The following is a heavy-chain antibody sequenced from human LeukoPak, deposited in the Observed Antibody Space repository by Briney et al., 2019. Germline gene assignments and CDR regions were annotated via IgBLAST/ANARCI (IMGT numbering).Heavy chain of an antibody. CDR3: ASGGSYYYGMDV. J-gene: IGHJ6*02. Sequence: SETLSLTCTVSGGSISSGGYYWSWIRQHPGKGLEWIGYIYYSGSTNYNPSLKSRVTISVDKSKNQFSLKLSSVTAADTAVYYCASGGSYYYGMDVWGQGTTVTVSS. CDR2: IYYSGST. D-gene: IGHD3-10*01. CDR1: GGSISSGGYY. V-gene: IGHV4-31*03.